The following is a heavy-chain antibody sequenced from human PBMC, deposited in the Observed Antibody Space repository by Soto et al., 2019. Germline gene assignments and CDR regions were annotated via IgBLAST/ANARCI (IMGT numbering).Heavy chain of an antibody. CDR1: GFTFGVYA. D-gene: IGHD6-19*01. CDR2: IRSKAYGGTT. CDR3: TQFFIAVAGTWFDP. Sequence: EVQLVESGGGLVQPGRSLRLSCTASGFTFGVYAMSWFRQAPGKGLEWVGFIRSKAYGGTTEYAASVKGRFTFSRDDSKSIAYLQMNSLKTEDTAVYYCTQFFIAVAGTWFDPWGQGTLVTVSS. J-gene: IGHJ5*02. V-gene: IGHV3-49*03.